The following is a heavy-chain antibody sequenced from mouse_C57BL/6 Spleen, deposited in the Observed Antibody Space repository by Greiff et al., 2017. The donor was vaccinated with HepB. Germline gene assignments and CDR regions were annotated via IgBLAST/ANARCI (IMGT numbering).Heavy chain of an antibody. D-gene: IGHD1-1*01. CDR1: GYTFTSYW. CDR3: NYYGSSYSWYFDV. CDR2: IYPGNSDT. Sequence: EVKLQQSGTVLARPGASVKMSCKTSGYTFTSYWMHWVKQRPGQGLEWIGAIYPGNSDTSYNQKFKGKAKLTAVTSASTAYMELSSLTNEDSAVYYCNYYGSSYSWYFDVWGTGTTVTVSS. V-gene: IGHV1-5*01. J-gene: IGHJ1*03.